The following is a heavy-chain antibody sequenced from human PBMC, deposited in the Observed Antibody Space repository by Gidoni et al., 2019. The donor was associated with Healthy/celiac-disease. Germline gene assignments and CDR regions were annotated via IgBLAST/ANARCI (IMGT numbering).Heavy chain of an antibody. CDR1: GYSFTSYW. CDR2: IDPSDSYT. Sequence: EAQLVQSGAEVTKPGAARRISCKGSGYSFTSYWISWVRQMPGKGLVWMGRIDPSDSYTNYDPSFQGHVTISADKSISTAYLQWSSLKASDTAMYYCARQPHYYYYGMDVWGKGTTVTVSS. J-gene: IGHJ6*04. CDR3: ARQPHYYYYGMDV. V-gene: IGHV5-10-1*03.